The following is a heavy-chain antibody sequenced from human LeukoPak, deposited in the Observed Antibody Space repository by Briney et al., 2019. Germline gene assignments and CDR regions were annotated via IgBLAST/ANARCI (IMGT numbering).Heavy chain of an antibody. CDR1: GYTLTELS. CDR3: ARGSFYCSSTSCYTREDYYYYYMDV. V-gene: IGHV1-69*05. CDR2: IIPIFGTA. D-gene: IGHD2-2*02. J-gene: IGHJ6*03. Sequence: VASVKVSCKVSGYTLTELSMHWVRQAPGKGLEWMGGIIPIFGTANYAQKFQGRVTITTDESTSTAYMELSSLRSEDTAVYYCARGSFYCSSTSCYTREDYYYYYMDVWGKGTTVTVSS.